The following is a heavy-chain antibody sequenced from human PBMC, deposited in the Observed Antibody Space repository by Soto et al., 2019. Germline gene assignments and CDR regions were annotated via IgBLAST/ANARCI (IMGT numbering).Heavy chain of an antibody. D-gene: IGHD6-13*01. CDR2: IYYSGGT. Sequence: SETLSLTCTVSGGSISSGDYYWSWIRQPPGKGLEWIGYIYYSGGTYYNPSLKSRVTISVDTSKSQFSLKLSSVTAADTAVYYCARDLGDSSTTDYWGQGTLVTVSS. J-gene: IGHJ4*02. CDR1: GGSISSGDYY. CDR3: ARDLGDSSTTDY. V-gene: IGHV4-30-4*01.